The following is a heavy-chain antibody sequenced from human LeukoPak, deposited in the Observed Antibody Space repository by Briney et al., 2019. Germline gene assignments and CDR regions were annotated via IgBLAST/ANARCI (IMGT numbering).Heavy chain of an antibody. CDR1: GYSFTSYW. D-gene: IGHD2-2*01. Sequence: GKSLKLSCKGSGYSFTSYWIGWVRQMPGKGLEWMGIIYPGDSDTRYSPSFQGQVTISADKSISTAYLQWSSLKASDTAMYYCARHRYQLLLPPDYWGQGTLVTVSS. CDR3: ARHRYQLLLPPDY. J-gene: IGHJ4*02. CDR2: IYPGDSDT. V-gene: IGHV5-51*01.